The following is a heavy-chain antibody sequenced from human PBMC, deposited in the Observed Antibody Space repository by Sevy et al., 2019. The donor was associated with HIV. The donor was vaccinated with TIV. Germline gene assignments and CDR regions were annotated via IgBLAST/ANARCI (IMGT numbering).Heavy chain of an antibody. CDR3: ARQSTTGTTNYYYGMDV. CDR2: IYPGDSDT. Sequence: GESLKISCKGSGYSFTSYWIGWVRQMPGKGLEWMGIIYPGDSDTRYSPSFQGQVTISADKSISTAYLQWSSLKASDTAMDYCARQSTTGTTNYYYGMDVWGQGTTVTVSS. V-gene: IGHV5-51*01. D-gene: IGHD1-1*01. J-gene: IGHJ6*02. CDR1: GYSFTSYW.